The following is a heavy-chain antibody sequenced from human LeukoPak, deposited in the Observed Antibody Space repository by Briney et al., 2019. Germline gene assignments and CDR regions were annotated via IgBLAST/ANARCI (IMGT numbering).Heavy chain of an antibody. J-gene: IGHJ5*02. Sequence: SVKISCKTSGGALGSHALSWVRQAPGQGLEWMGGIIPVFPTPKYAQKFQGRVTITADKSTITAYMELSSLRSEDTAIYYCARDHHFYDTNVRGWFDPWGQGTLVIVSS. D-gene: IGHD3-22*01. CDR2: IIPVFPTP. V-gene: IGHV1-69*06. CDR1: GGALGSHA. CDR3: ARDHHFYDTNVRGWFDP.